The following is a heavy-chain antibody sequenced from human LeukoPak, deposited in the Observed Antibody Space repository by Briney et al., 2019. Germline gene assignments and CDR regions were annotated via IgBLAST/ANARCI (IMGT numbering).Heavy chain of an antibody. V-gene: IGHV3-49*04. CDR1: GFTFGDYA. CDR2: IRSKVYGGTP. Sequence: GGSLRLSCTASGFTFGDYAMTWVRQAPGKGLEWVGFIRSKVYGGTPEYAASVKGRFTITRDDSKGIAYLQMNSLKTEDTAVYYCTRDQTPYYWGQGTLVTVSS. J-gene: IGHJ4*02. CDR3: TRDQTPYY.